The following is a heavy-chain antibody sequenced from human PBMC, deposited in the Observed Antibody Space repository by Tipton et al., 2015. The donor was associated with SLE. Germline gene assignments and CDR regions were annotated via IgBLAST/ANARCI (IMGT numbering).Heavy chain of an antibody. CDR3: ARGVGYYDSSGSYDAFDI. J-gene: IGHJ3*02. CDR2: IYTSGST. D-gene: IGHD3-22*01. Sequence: TLSLTCTVSGGSISSYYWSWIRQPAGKGLEWIGRIYTSGSTNYNPSLKSRVTMSVDPSKNQFSLKLSSVTAADTAVYYCARGVGYYDSSGSYDAFDIWGQGTMVTVSS. V-gene: IGHV4-4*07. CDR1: GGSISSYY.